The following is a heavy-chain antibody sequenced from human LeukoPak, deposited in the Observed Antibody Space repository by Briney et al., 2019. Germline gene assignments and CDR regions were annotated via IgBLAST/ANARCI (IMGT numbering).Heavy chain of an antibody. CDR1: GYTFTNYY. J-gene: IGHJ6*02. Sequence: ASVKVSCKASGYTFTNYYIHWVRQAPGQGLEWMGIINPSGGSTSYAQKFQGRVTITRDTSASTAYMELSSLRSEDTAVYYCARVDSSGYYYSYYGMDVWGQGTTVTVSS. V-gene: IGHV1-46*01. D-gene: IGHD3-22*01. CDR2: INPSGGST. CDR3: ARVDSSGYYYSYYGMDV.